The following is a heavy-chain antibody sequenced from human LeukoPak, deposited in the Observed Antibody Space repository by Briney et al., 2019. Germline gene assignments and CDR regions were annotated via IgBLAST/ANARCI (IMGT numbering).Heavy chain of an antibody. CDR3: AKDIFTMVRGVVDY. D-gene: IGHD3-10*01. Sequence: PGRSLRLSCVASGFTFDDYAMHWVRQAPGKGLEWVSGISWNSGSIGYADSVKGRFTISRDNAKNSLYLQMNSLRAEDTALYYCAKDIFTMVRGVVDYWGQGTLVTVSS. CDR1: GFTFDDYA. CDR2: ISWNSGSI. V-gene: IGHV3-9*01. J-gene: IGHJ4*02.